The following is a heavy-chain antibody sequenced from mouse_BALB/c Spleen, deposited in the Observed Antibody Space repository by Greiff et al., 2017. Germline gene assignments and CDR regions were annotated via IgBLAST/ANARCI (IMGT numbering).Heavy chain of an antibody. V-gene: IGHV2-9*02. Sequence: QVQLKESGPGLVAPSQSLSITCTVSGFSLTSYGVHWVRQPPGKGLEWLGVIWAGGSTNYNSALMSRLSISKDNSKSQVFLKMNSLQTDDTAMYYCASLITTASYYAMDYWGQGTSVTVSS. CDR2: IWAGGST. CDR1: GFSLTSYG. J-gene: IGHJ4*01. CDR3: ASLITTASYYAMDY. D-gene: IGHD1-2*01.